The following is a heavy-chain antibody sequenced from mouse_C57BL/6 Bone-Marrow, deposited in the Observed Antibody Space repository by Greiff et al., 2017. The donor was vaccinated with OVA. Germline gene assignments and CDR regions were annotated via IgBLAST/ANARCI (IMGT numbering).Heavy chain of an antibody. CDR2: IYPGDGDT. CDR3: ARFLIATVVARAMDY. Sequence: VQLQQSGPELVKPGASVKISCKASGYAFSSSWMNWVKQRPGKGLEWIGRIYPGDGDTNYNGKFKGKATLTADKSSSTAYMQLSSLTSEDSAVYFCARFLIATVVARAMDYWGQGTSVTVSS. J-gene: IGHJ4*01. V-gene: IGHV1-82*01. D-gene: IGHD1-1*01. CDR1: GYAFSSSW.